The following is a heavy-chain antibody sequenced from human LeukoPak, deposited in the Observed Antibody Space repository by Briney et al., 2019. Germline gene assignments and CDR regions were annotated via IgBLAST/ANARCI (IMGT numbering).Heavy chain of an antibody. CDR3: ARNGENYCSSTSCYEPFDP. D-gene: IGHD2-2*01. V-gene: IGHV4-31*03. Sequence: SETLSLTCTVSGGSISSGGYYWSWIRQHPGKGLEWIGYTYYSGSTYYNPSLKSRVTISVDTSKNQFSLKLSSVTAADTAVHYCARNGENYCSSTSCYEPFDPWGQGTLVTVSS. CDR1: GGSISSGGYY. J-gene: IGHJ5*02. CDR2: TYYSGST.